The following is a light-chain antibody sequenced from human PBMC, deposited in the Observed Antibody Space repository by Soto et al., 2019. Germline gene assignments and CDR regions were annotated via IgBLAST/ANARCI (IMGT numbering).Light chain of an antibody. V-gene: IGKV1-33*01. CDR2: DAS. Sequence: DIQMTQSPSSLSASVGDRVTITCQASQDISNYLNWYQQKPGKAPKLLIYDASNLETGVPSRFSGSGSGTDFYFSISSLQPEDIATYYCQQYDNLPRTFGQGTKVEIK. CDR3: QQYDNLPRT. CDR1: QDISNY. J-gene: IGKJ1*01.